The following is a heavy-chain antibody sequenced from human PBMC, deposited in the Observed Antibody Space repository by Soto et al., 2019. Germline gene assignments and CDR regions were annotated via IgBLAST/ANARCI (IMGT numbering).Heavy chain of an antibody. Sequence: ASVKVSCKASGYTFTSYGISWVRQAPGQGLEWMGWISAYNGNTNYAQKLQGRVTMTTDTSTSTAYMELRSLRSDDTAVYYCAGDYGRVAVAGPVGYWGQGTLVTVSS. CDR2: ISAYNGNT. D-gene: IGHD6-19*01. J-gene: IGHJ4*02. CDR3: AGDYGRVAVAGPVGY. V-gene: IGHV1-18*01. CDR1: GYTFTSYG.